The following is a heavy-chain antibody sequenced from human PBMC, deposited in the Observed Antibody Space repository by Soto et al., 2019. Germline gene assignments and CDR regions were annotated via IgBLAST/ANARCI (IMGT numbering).Heavy chain of an antibody. J-gene: IGHJ4*02. CDR2: IYWDDAK. CDR1: GFSLSTSRVG. D-gene: IGHD1-26*01. Sequence: QITLKESGPTLVKPTQTLTLTCTFSGFSLSTSRVGVGWIRQPPGKALEWLAVIYWDDAKTYRPSLKSRLTITKATSKNQVALTMTNIDPVDAATYYCAHAYGGRSLYWGQGTLVTVSS. CDR3: AHAYGGRSLY. V-gene: IGHV2-5*02.